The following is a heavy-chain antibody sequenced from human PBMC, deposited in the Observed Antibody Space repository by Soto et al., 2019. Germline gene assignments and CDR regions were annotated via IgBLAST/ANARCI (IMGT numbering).Heavy chain of an antibody. CDR2: IYSDGSAT. D-gene: IGHD4-17*01. CDR3: ARGNYGGFDY. CDR1: GFTFSYYW. V-gene: IGHV3-74*03. Sequence: EVPLVESGGGLVEPGGSLRLSFAASGFTFSYYWMHWVRQTPEKGLVWVARIYSDGSATTYADSVKGRFTISRDNSKNTLYLQMNSLRADDTAVYYCARGNYGGFDYWGQGTLVTVSS. J-gene: IGHJ4*02.